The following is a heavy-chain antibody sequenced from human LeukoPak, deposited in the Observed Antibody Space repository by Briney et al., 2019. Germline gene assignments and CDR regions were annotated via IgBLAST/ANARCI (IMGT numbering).Heavy chain of an antibody. D-gene: IGHD5-24*01. CDR3: ARGGGDGYTLYPFDY. Sequence: PSETLSLTCTVSGGSISSYYWSWIRQPPGKGLEWIGYIYYSGRTNYNPSLQSRVTISVDTSKNQLSLKLSSVTAADTAVYYCARGGGDGYTLYPFDYWGQGTLVAVSS. CDR2: IYYSGRT. V-gene: IGHV4-59*08. CDR1: GGSISSYY. J-gene: IGHJ4*02.